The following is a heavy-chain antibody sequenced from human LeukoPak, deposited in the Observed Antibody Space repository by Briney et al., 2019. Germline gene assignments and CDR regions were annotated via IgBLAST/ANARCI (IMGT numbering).Heavy chain of an antibody. D-gene: IGHD2-15*01. CDR2: IYFSGST. J-gene: IGHJ6*02. CDR1: GGSMSSAY. Sequence: SETLSLTCTVSGGSMSSAYWSWIRQPPGKGLEWIGYIYFSGSTNYNPSLKSRVTISVDTSKNQFSLKLSSVTAADTVVYYCARVGYCSGGSCYSDYYYGMDVWGQGTTVTVSS. V-gene: IGHV4-59*01. CDR3: ARVGYCSGGSCYSDYYYGMDV.